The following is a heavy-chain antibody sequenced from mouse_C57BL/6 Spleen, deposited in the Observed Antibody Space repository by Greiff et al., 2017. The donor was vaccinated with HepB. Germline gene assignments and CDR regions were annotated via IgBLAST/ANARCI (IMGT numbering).Heavy chain of an antibody. CDR1: GYTFTSYG. D-gene: IGHD2-1*01. CDR2: IYPRSGNT. CDR3: ARLVGNYEFAY. V-gene: IGHV1-81*01. Sequence: QVQLQQSGAELARPGASVKLSCKASGYTFTSYGISWVKQRTGQGLEWIGEIYPRSGNTYYNEKFKGKATLTADKSSSTAYMELRSLTSEDSAVYFCARLVGNYEFAYWGQGTLVTVSA. J-gene: IGHJ3*01.